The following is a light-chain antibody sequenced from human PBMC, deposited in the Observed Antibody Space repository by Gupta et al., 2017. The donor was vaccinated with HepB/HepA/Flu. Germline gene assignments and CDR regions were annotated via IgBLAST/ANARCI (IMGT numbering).Light chain of an antibody. CDR3: QQDENPPRWT. Sequence: DIQMTQSPSSLSASVGDRVTITCQASQDISNYLNWYQQKPGKAPKLLIYDASNLETGVPSRFRGSGCGTDCTFTISSRQLEDIAAYHCQQDENPPRWTFGQGTKVEIK. CDR1: QDISNY. V-gene: IGKV1-33*01. CDR2: DAS. J-gene: IGKJ1*01.